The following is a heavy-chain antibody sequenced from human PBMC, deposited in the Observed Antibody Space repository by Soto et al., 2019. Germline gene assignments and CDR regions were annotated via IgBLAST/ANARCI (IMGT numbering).Heavy chain of an antibody. V-gene: IGHV4-34*01. CDR2: INHSGST. CDR3: ARARTDLTIFGVVNWFDP. Sequence: PSETLSLTCAVYGGSFIGYYWSWIRQPPWKGLEWIGEINHSGSTNYNPSLKSRVTISVDTSKNQFSLKLSSVTAADTAVYYCARARTDLTIFGVVNWFDPWGQGTLVTVSS. J-gene: IGHJ5*02. D-gene: IGHD3-3*01. CDR1: GGSFIGYY.